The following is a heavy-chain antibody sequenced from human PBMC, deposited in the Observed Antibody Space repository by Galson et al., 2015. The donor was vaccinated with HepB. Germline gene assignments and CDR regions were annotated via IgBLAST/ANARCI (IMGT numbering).Heavy chain of an antibody. CDR3: ARGVSTAAGAPDFDY. J-gene: IGHJ4*02. CDR2: ISYDGSNK. CDR1: GFTFSSYA. Sequence: LRLSCAASGFTFSSYAMHWVRQAPGKGLEWVAVISYDGSNKYYADSVKGRFTISRDNSKNTLYLQMNSLRAEDTAVYYCARGVSTAAGAPDFDYWGQGTLVTVSS. V-gene: IGHV3-30-3*01. D-gene: IGHD6-13*01.